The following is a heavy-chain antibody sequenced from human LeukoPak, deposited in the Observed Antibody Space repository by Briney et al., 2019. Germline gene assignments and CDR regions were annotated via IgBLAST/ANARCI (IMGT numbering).Heavy chain of an antibody. J-gene: IGHJ4*02. CDR2: IYYSGST. V-gene: IGHV4-39*01. D-gene: IGHD3-3*01. CDR1: GGSISSSSYY. CDR3: ASLTYYDFCSGYLGY. Sequence: SETLSLTCTVSGGSISSSSYYWGWIRQPPGKGLEWSGSIYYSGSTYYNPSLKSRVTISVDTSKNQFSLKLSSVTAADTAVYHCASLTYYDFCSGYLGYWGQGTLVTVSS.